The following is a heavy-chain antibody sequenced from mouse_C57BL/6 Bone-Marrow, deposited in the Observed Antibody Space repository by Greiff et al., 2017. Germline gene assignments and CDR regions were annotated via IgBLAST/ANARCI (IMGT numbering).Heavy chain of an antibody. J-gene: IGHJ1*03. CDR2: FHPYNDDT. Sequence: QVQLQQSGAELVKPGASVKMSCKASGYTFTTYPIEWMKQNHGKSLEWIGNFHPYNDDTKYNEKFKGKATLTVEKSSSPVYLELTRLTSEDSAVYYCAMRGVYYYGRAGDWYFDVWGTGTTVTVSS. V-gene: IGHV1-47*01. D-gene: IGHD1-1*01. CDR1: GYTFTTYP. CDR3: AMRGVYYYGRAGDWYFDV.